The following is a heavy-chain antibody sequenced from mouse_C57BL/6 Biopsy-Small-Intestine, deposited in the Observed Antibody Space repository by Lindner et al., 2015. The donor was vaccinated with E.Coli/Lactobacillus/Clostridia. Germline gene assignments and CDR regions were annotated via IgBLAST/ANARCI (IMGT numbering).Heavy chain of an antibody. V-gene: IGHV1S126*01. CDR3: ARGNDYDEGFAY. CDR2: IDPSDSET. Sequence: VQLQESGPELVKPGASVKISCKASGYTFTNYWMHWVKQRPGQGLEWIGKIDPSDSETHYNQKFKDKATLTVDKSSSTAYMQLNSLTSEDSAVYYCARGNDYDEGFAYWGQGTLVTVSA. CDR1: GYTFTNYW. D-gene: IGHD2-4*01. J-gene: IGHJ3*01.